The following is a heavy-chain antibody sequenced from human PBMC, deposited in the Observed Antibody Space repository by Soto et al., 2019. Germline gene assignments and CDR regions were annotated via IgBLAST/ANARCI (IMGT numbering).Heavy chain of an antibody. CDR2: IYYSGST. V-gene: IGHV4-30-4*01. J-gene: IGHJ5*02. D-gene: IGHD4-4*01. CDR3: ARLRTVTPWYSFDP. Sequence: QVQLQESGPGLVKPSQTLSLTCTVCGGSISSGDYDWSWIRQPPGKGLEWIGYIYYSGSTYYNPSLKSRVTISVDTSKNQFSLKLSSVTAADTAVYYCARLRTVTPWYSFDPWGQGTLVTVSS. CDR1: GGSISSGDYD.